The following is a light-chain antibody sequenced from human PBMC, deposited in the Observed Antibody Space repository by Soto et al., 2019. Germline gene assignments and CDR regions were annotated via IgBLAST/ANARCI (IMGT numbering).Light chain of an antibody. CDR2: EVS. J-gene: IGLJ1*01. CDR3: CSYAGSPYV. V-gene: IGLV2-23*02. Sequence: SPGQSITISCTGTSSDVGSYNLVSWYQQHPGKAPKLMIYEVSKRPSGVSNRFSGSKSGNTASLTISGLQAEDEADYYCCSYAGSPYVFGTGTKVTVL. CDR1: SSDVGSYNL.